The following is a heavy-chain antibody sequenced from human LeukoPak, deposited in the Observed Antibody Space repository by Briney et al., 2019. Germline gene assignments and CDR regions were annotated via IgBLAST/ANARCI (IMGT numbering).Heavy chain of an antibody. V-gene: IGHV3-7*01. D-gene: IGHD3-22*01. Sequence: GGSLRLSCTASQFTFSYYWMSWVRQGPGKGLEWVANIKQDESETYYVDSVKGRFTISRDNAKNTVSLQMNSLRAEDTGVYYCARAPSEIGGYYPEYFRHWGQGTLVTVSS. CDR2: IKQDESET. CDR3: ARAPSEIGGYYPEYFRH. J-gene: IGHJ1*01. CDR1: QFTFSYYW.